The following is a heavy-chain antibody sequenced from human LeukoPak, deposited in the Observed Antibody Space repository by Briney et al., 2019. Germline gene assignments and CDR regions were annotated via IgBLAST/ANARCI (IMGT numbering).Heavy chain of an antibody. Sequence: GSLRLSCAASGFTFSSYSMNWVRQAPGKGLEWVSYISSSSSTIYYADSVKGRFTISRDNAKNSLYLQMNSLRAEDTAVYYCARAGSSSWYEVGSDYWGQGTLVTVSS. CDR3: ARAGSSSWYEVGSDY. J-gene: IGHJ4*02. V-gene: IGHV3-48*04. CDR2: ISSSSSTI. D-gene: IGHD6-13*01. CDR1: GFTFSSYS.